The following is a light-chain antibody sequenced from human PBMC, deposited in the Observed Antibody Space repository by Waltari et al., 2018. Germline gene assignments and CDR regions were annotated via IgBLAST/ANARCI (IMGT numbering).Light chain of an antibody. CDR1: QSVSSSS. Sequence: EIVLTQSPGTLSLSPGARATLSCRASQSVSSSSLAWYQQKPGQAPRLVIYGASSRATGIPDRFSGSGSGTDFTLTISRLEPEDFAVYYCQHYGTSPEVTFGGGTKVEIK. CDR3: QHYGTSPEVT. V-gene: IGKV3-20*01. J-gene: IGKJ4*01. CDR2: GAS.